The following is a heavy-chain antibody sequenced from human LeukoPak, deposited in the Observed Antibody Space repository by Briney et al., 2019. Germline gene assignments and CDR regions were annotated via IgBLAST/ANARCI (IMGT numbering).Heavy chain of an antibody. CDR1: GGSISSGGYY. CDR2: IYYSGST. V-gene: IGHV4-31*03. CDR3: ARGKTAMEPNWFDP. J-gene: IGHJ5*02. D-gene: IGHD5-18*01. Sequence: PSETLSLTCTVSGGSISSGGYYWSWIRQHPGKGLEWIGYIYYSGSTYYNPSLKSRVTISVDTSKNQFSLKLSSVTAADTAVYYCARGKTAMEPNWFDPWGQGTLVTVSS.